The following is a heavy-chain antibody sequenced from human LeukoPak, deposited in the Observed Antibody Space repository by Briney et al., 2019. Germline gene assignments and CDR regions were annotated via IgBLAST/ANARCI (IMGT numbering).Heavy chain of an antibody. CDR2: ISYDGSNK. J-gene: IGHJ4*02. CDR1: GFTFSSYS. D-gene: IGHD6-6*01. V-gene: IGHV3-30*03. CDR3: ARDYSSSYYFDY. Sequence: GGSLRLSCAASGFTFSSYSMNWVRQAPGKGLEWVAVISYDGSNKYYADSVKGRFTISRDNSKNTLYLQMNSLRAEDTAVYYCARDYSSSYYFDYWGQGTLVTVSS.